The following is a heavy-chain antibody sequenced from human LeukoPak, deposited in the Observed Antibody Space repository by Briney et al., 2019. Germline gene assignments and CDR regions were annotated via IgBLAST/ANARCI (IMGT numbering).Heavy chain of an antibody. D-gene: IGHD6-19*01. CDR2: INHSGST. CDR1: GGSFSGYY. J-gene: IGHJ4*02. V-gene: IGHV4-34*01. CDR3: ASSKVWQWPVDY. Sequence: SETLSLTCAVYGGSFSGYYWSWIRQPPGKGLEWIGEINHSGSTNYNPSLESRVTISVDTSKNQFSLKLSSVTAADTAVYYCASSKVWQWPVDYWGQGTLVTVSS.